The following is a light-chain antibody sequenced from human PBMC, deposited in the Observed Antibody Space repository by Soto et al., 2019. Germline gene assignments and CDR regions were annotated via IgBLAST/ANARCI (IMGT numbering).Light chain of an antibody. CDR2: KAS. V-gene: IGKV1-5*03. J-gene: IGKJ1*01. Sequence: DIQLTQSPSSLSASVGDRVTITCRASQRISNYLSWYQQKPGKTPKLLIYKASSLESGAPSRFSGSGSGTEFTLTISSLQPDDFATYYCQQYKDYETFGQGTKVDIK. CDR1: QRISNY. CDR3: QQYKDYET.